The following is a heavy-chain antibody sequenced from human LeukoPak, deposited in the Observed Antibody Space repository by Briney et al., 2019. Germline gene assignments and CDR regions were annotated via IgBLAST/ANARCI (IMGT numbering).Heavy chain of an antibody. J-gene: IGHJ6*02. CDR3: ARGCFSSSWSPSGRRRYYGMDV. D-gene: IGHD6-13*01. Sequence: GASVKVSCTASGYTFTSYDINWVRQAPGQGLEWMGWISAYNGNTNYAQKLQGRVTMTTDTSTSTAYMELRSLRSEDTAVYYCARGCFSSSWSPSGRRRYYGMDVWGQGTTVTVSS. V-gene: IGHV1-18*01. CDR1: GYTFTSYD. CDR2: ISAYNGNT.